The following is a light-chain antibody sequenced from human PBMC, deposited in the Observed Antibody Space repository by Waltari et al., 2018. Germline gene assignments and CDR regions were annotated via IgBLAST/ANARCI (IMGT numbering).Light chain of an antibody. CDR2: GND. CDR3: AACDDSINGPA. CDR1: ASNIGSSV. V-gene: IGLV1-44*01. Sequence: QSVLTQPPSASGAPGQTVAISCSGSASNIGSSVVTWYQQLPGTTPTLLTYGNDHRPSGVPGRFSGSKSATSASLAISGLQSEYEAHYYCAACDDSINGPAFGGGTKLTVL. J-gene: IGLJ3*02.